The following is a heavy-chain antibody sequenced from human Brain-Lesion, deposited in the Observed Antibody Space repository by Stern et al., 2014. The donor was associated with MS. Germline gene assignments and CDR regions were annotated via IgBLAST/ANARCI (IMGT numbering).Heavy chain of an antibody. J-gene: IGHJ4*02. CDR1: GFTFDDYG. V-gene: IGHV3-43D*03. Sequence: QLVESGGVVVQPGGSLRLSCGASGFTFDDYGMHWVRQAPGQGLEWVSLISWDGGSTYYADSVKGRFTISRDNSKNSLYLQMNSLGAEDTALYYCAKDIGDSSGYLDYWGQGTLVTVSS. D-gene: IGHD3-22*01. CDR2: ISWDGGST. CDR3: AKDIGDSSGYLDY.